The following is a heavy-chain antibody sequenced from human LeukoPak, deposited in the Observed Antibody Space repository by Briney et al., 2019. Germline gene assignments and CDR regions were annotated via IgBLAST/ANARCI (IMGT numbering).Heavy chain of an antibody. J-gene: IGHJ4*02. CDR3: ARDLKRGYSSGRYSWGTGSSNDY. Sequence: ASVKVSCKASGYSFTDYYIHWVRQAPGQGLEWMGCINPHSGDTKYAQKFQARVTMTRDTSISTAYMELDRLRSDDTAVYYCARDLKRGYSSGRYSWGTGSSNDYWGQGTLVTVSS. CDR1: GYSFTDYY. D-gene: IGHD6-19*01. V-gene: IGHV1-2*02. CDR2: INPHSGDT.